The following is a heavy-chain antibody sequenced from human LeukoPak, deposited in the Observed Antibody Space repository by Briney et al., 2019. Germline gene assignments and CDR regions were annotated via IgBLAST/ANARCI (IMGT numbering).Heavy chain of an antibody. D-gene: IGHD3-10*01. CDR2: IYYTGNT. J-gene: IGHJ6*02. CDR1: GGSISSSTYH. V-gene: IGHV4-39*01. Sequence: PSETLSLTCTVSGGSISSSTYHWGWVRQPPGKGLEWIGSIYYTGNTYYNPSLKSRVTLFADTSKNQFSLRLTSVTAADTAVYYCASSMVRGAHLYGMDVWGQGTTVTVSS. CDR3: ASSMVRGAHLYGMDV.